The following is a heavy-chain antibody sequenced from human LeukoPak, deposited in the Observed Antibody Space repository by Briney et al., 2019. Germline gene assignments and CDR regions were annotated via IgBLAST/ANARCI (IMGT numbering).Heavy chain of an antibody. CDR2: IWFDGSNQ. V-gene: IGHV3-33*01. CDR1: GFTFSTYG. D-gene: IGHD6-19*01. J-gene: IGHJ3*01. Sequence: GGSLRLSCAASGFTFSTYGMHWVRQAPGKGLEWVTVIWFDGSNQYYVDSVRGRFSISRDNSKNTLYLQMNTLRAEDTGVYYCARDRGSGDSFDLWGQGAMVTVSS. CDR3: ARDRGSGDSFDL.